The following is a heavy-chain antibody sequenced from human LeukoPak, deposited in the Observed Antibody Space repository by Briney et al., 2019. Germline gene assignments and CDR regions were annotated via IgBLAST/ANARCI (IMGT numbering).Heavy chain of an antibody. CDR1: GSTFRNYW. J-gene: IGHJ4*02. D-gene: IGHD3-3*01. CDR3: ARNITIFGVVHNPH. CDR2: ISSSSSYI. Sequence: GGSLRLSCVASGSTFRNYWMTWVRQAPGKGLEGVSSISSSSSYIYYADSVKGRFTISRDNAKNSLYLQMNSLRAEDTAVYYCARNITIFGVVHNPHGGQGTLVTVSS. V-gene: IGHV3-21*01.